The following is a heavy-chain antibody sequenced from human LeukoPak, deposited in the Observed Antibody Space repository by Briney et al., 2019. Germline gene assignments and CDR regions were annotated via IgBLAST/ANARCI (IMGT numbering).Heavy chain of an antibody. V-gene: IGHV4-59*01. CDR3: ARLRWLQQRPYYFDY. J-gene: IGHJ4*02. CDR1: GGSISSYY. Sequence: PSETLSLTCTVSGGSISSYYWSWIRQPPGKGLEWIGYIYYSGSTNYNPSLKSRVTISVDTSKNQFSLKLSSVTAADTAVYYCARLRWLQQRPYYFDYWGQGTLVTVSS. CDR2: IYYSGST. D-gene: IGHD5-24*01.